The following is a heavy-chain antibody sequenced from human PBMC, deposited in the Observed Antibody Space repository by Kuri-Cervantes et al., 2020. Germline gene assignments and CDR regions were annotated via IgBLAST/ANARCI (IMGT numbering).Heavy chain of an antibody. D-gene: IGHD6-19*01. CDR3: AREGNKAVPGREEFFYYYMDV. V-gene: IGHV1-46*01. CDR1: GYTFTSYY. Sequence: ASVKVSCKASGYTFTSYYMHWVRQAPGQGLEWMGIINPSGGSTSYAQKFQGRVTMTRDTSTSTVYMDLRGLTSDDTAVYYCAREGNKAVPGREEFFYYYMDVWGKGTTVTVSS. CDR2: INPSGGST. J-gene: IGHJ6*03.